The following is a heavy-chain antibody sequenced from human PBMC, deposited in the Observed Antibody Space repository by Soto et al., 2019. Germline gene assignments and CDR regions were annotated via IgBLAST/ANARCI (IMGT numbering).Heavy chain of an antibody. CDR1: GDSINSGVHC. V-gene: IGHV4-30-4*01. J-gene: IGHJ4*02. Sequence: SETLSLTCTVSGDSINSGVHCWSWIRQSPGKGLEWIGYISASGATSDNPSLRSRLSISVDTSKNQFSLRLNSVTAADTAVYYCARRALCGVNCYSVYFDSWGQGTLVTVS. D-gene: IGHD2-21*02. CDR3: ARRALCGVNCYSVYFDS. CDR2: ISASGAT.